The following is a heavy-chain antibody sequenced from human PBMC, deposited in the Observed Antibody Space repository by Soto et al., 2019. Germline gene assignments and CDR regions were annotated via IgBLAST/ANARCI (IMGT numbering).Heavy chain of an antibody. D-gene: IGHD3-22*01. CDR2: INPNSGGT. V-gene: IGHV1-2*04. CDR3: AREQLRDYYDSSGHSGFDP. J-gene: IGHJ5*02. Sequence: ASVKVSCKASGYTFTGYYMHWVRQAPGQGLEWMGWINPNSGGTNYAQKFQGWVTMTRDTSISTAYMELSRLRSDDTAVYFCAREQLRDYYDSSGHSGFDPWGQGTLVTVSS. CDR1: GYTFTGYY.